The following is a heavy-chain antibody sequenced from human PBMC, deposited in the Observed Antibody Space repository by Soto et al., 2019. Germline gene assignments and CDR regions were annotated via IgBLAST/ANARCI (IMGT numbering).Heavy chain of an antibody. CDR3: AQRLRSFGSGAERGNCFDT. CDR1: GFSLTTTGVG. J-gene: IGHJ5*02. Sequence: QITLKESGPRLVRPTQTLTLTCTFSGFSLTTTGVGVGWIRQPPGKALEWLALIYWDDDKRYSPSLQNRLTITKDTSKNQVTLTMTNMDPVDTATYYCAQRLRSFGSGAERGNCFDTWGQGTLVTVSS. CDR2: IYWDDDK. D-gene: IGHD3-10*01. V-gene: IGHV2-5*02.